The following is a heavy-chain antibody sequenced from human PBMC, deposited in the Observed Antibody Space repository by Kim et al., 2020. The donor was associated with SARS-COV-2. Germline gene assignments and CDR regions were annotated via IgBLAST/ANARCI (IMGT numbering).Heavy chain of an antibody. CDR2: ISSSSSTI. CDR3: ARARSRGLSSSFDI. Sequence: GGSLRLSCAASGFTFSSYSMNWVRQAPGKGLEWVSYISSSSSTIYYADSVKGRFTISRDNAKNSLYLQMNSLRAEDTAVYYCARARSRGLSSSFDIWGQGTMVTVSS. CDR1: GFTFSSYS. V-gene: IGHV3-48*04. J-gene: IGHJ3*02.